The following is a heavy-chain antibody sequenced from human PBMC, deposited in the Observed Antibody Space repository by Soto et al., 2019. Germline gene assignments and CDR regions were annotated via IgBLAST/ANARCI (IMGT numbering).Heavy chain of an antibody. CDR2: LSAYTGNT. J-gene: IGHJ5*02. D-gene: IGHD3-9*01. V-gene: IGHV1-18*01. CDR1: GYTFTSYG. Sequence: QVQLVQSGAEVKKPGASVKVSCKASGYTFTSYGISWVRQAPGQGLEWMGWLSAYTGNTNYAQKLQGRVTMTTDTSTSTAYMELRSLRSDDTAVYYCAIDLGRYFDWLGELDPWGQGTLVTVSS. CDR3: AIDLGRYFDWLGELDP.